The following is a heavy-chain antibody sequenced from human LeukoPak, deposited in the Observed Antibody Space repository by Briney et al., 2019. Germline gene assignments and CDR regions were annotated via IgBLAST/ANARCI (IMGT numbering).Heavy chain of an antibody. Sequence: ASVKVSCKTSGYTFIGYYIHWVRQAPGQGLEWMGWINPNSGGTNYAQKFQGRVTMTRDTSISTAYMELSSLRSDDTPVYYCARVTIYGDYLENWFDPWGQGTLVTVSS. J-gene: IGHJ5*02. CDR1: GYTFIGYY. CDR2: INPNSGGT. CDR3: ARVTIYGDYLENWFDP. D-gene: IGHD4-17*01. V-gene: IGHV1-2*02.